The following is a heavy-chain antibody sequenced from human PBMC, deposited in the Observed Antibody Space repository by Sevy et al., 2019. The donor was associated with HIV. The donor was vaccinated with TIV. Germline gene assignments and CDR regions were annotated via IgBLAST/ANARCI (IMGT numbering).Heavy chain of an antibody. CDR2: INPNSGGT. D-gene: IGHD3-22*01. V-gene: IGHV1-2*02. J-gene: IGHJ5*02. Sequence: ASVKVSCKASGYTFTGYYMHWVRQAPGQGLEWMGWINPNSGGTNYPQKFQGRVTMTRDTSISTAYMELSRLRSDDTAVYYCARGFYHYDSSGYYWPWGQGTLVTVSS. CDR1: GYTFTGYY. CDR3: ARGFYHYDSSGYYWP.